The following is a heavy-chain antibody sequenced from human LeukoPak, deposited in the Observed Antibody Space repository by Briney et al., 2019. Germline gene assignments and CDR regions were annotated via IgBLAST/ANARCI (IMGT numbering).Heavy chain of an antibody. D-gene: IGHD2-21*01. CDR3: ARDSVYSADVFDI. CDR1: GGSISSSSYY. V-gene: IGHV4-39*07. CDR2: IYYSGST. J-gene: IGHJ3*02. Sequence: PSETLSLTCTVSGGSISSSSYYWGWIRQPPGKGLEWIGSIYYSGSTYYNPSLKSRVTISVDTSKNQFSLKLSSVTAADTAVYYCARDSVYSADVFDIWGQGSMVTVSS.